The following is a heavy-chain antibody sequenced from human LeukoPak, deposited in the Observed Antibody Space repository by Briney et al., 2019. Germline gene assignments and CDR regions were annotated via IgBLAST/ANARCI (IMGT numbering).Heavy chain of an antibody. D-gene: IGHD2-2*01. CDR1: GFTFNNYG. CDR2: ISGSGDST. V-gene: IGHV3-23*01. J-gene: IGHJ3*02. Sequence: GGSLRLSCSASGFTFNNYGMSWVRQAPGKGLEWVSSISGSGDSTYYADSVKGRFTISRDNSKNTLYLQMNSLRAEDTAMYYCAVDCSSPSCYGQSAFDIWGQGTMVTVSS. CDR3: AVDCSSPSCYGQSAFDI.